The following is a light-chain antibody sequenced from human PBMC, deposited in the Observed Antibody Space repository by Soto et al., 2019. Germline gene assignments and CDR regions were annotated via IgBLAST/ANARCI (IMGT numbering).Light chain of an antibody. CDR3: QQYFSAPLT. CDR2: WAS. CDR1: QSVFYSSNNKNY. V-gene: IGKV4-1*01. Sequence: DIVMTQSPDSLPVSLGERATINCKSSQSVFYSSNNKNYLAWYQQKPGQPPKLLIYWASTRESGVPDRFSASGSGTDFTLTISSLQAEDVAVYYCQQYFSAPLTFGGGTKVEIK. J-gene: IGKJ4*01.